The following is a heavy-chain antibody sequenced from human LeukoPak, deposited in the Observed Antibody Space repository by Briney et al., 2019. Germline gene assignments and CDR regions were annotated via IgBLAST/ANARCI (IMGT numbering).Heavy chain of an antibody. J-gene: IGHJ4*02. V-gene: IGHV3-13*01. D-gene: IGHD6-13*01. Sequence: TGGSLRLCCAASGFTFSNYDMHWVRQGSGGGLEWISGIGNAGDKCYSGSVKGRFTISRENTKISLYLQMNRLRAGDTAVYFCVRGRGQLLDFWGQGTLVTVSS. CDR1: GFTFSNYD. CDR3: VRGRGQLLDF. CDR2: IGNAGDK.